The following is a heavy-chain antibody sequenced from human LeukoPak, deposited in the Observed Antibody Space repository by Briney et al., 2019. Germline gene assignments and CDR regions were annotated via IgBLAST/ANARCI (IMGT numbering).Heavy chain of an antibody. V-gene: IGHV3-7*01. CDR3: ARGGSRGSF. CDR1: GFTLSNYW. CDR2: IRHDRDER. J-gene: IGHJ4*02. Sequence: GGSLRLSCAASGFTLSNYWMSCVRQAPGKGLEWVANIRHDRDERFYVDSVKGRFTISRDNAKNSVFLQMNSLRAEDTAVYYCARGGSRGSFWGQGILVTVSS. D-gene: IGHD1-26*01.